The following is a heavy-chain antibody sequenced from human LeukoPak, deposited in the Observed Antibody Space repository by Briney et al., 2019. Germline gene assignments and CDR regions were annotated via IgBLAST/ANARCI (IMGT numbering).Heavy chain of an antibody. CDR1: GDAISSGGFY. CDR2: IHYSGYT. V-gene: IGHV4-31*03. J-gene: IGHJ4*02. CDR3: ARDRAYSGSGSSRRYFDF. Sequence: PSETLSLACTVSGDAISSGGFYWSWIRQHPGKGLEWIGYIHYSGYTFYNPSLKSRVIISVDMPKNQLSLNLSSVTAADTAVYYCARDRAYSGSGSSRRYFDFWGQGTLVTVSS. D-gene: IGHD3-10*01.